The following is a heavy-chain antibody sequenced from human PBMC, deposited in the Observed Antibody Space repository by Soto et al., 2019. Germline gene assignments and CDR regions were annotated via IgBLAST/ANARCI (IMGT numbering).Heavy chain of an antibody. CDR2: MNPSSGNT. J-gene: IGHJ5*02. V-gene: IGHV1-8*01. D-gene: IGHD6-13*01. Sequence: SACVSCSHYGYSLTRYDSEYVRQGTGQGLEWMGWMNPSSGNTGYAQKFQGRVTMTRNTSICTVYMWLVSVGTEDMALYSGSRGVRTAAAGFDLWGQGTPVTVSS. CDR1: GYSLTRYD. CDR3: SRGVRTAAAGFDL.